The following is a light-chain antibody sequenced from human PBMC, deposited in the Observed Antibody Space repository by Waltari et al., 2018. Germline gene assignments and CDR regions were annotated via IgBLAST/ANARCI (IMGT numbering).Light chain of an antibody. J-gene: IGKJ4*01. CDR1: QSVLYSSNNKNY. CDR3: QQYFSTPPVT. CDR2: WAS. V-gene: IGKV4-1*01. Sequence: DIVMTQSPDSLAVSLGERATINCKSSQSVLYSSNNKNYLAWYQQKSGQPPKLLIYWASTRESRVPHRFSGSGSGTDFTLTISSLQAEDVAVYYCQQYFSTPPVTFGGGTKVEIK.